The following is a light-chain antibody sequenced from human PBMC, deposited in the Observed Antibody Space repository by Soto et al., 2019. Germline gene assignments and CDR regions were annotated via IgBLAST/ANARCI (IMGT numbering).Light chain of an antibody. J-gene: IGKJ1*01. V-gene: IGKV3-20*01. CDR2: GAS. Sequence: ETVLTQSPGTLSLSPGERATLSCRASQTIRSNYLAWYRQTPGQAPRLLIYGASNMGTVIVDRFSGSGSGTDFTLIISRLEPEDFALYYCQQYGSSPWTFGQGTKVEIK. CDR1: QTIRSNY. CDR3: QQYGSSPWT.